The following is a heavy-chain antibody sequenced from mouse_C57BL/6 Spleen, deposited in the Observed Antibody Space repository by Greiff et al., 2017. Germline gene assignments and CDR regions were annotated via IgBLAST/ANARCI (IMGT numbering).Heavy chain of an antibody. J-gene: IGHJ2*01. V-gene: IGHV1-4*01. CDR3: VYDYDGFYFDY. CDR2: INPSSGYT. Sequence: VQLQQSGAELARPGASVKKSCKASGYTFTSYTMHWVKQRPGQGLEWIGYINPSSGYTKYNQKFKDKATLTADKSSSTAYMQLSSLTSEDSAVYYCVYDYDGFYFDYWGQGTTLTVSS. CDR1: GYTFTSYT. D-gene: IGHD2-4*01.